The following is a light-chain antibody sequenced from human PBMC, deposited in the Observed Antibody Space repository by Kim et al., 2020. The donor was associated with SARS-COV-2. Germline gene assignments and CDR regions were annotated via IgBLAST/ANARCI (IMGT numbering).Light chain of an antibody. CDR3: AAWDDSLGGV. CDR1: SSNIGTNY. J-gene: IGLJ1*01. CDR2: RNN. Sequence: PGQSVTIACSGSSSNIGTNYVYWYQQHPGTAPKHLIYRNNQRPSGVPDRFSGSKSGTSASLAISGLRSEDEADYYCAAWDDSLGGVFGTGTKVTVL. V-gene: IGLV1-47*01.